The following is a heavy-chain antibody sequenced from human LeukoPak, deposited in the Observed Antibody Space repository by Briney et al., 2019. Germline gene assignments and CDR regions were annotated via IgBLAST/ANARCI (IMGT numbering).Heavy chain of an antibody. J-gene: IGHJ4*02. CDR2: INPSGGST. D-gene: IGHD2-15*01. CDR1: GYTFTSYY. CDR3: ARGNIVVVVAVDELFDY. V-gene: IGHV1-46*01. Sequence: ASVKVSCKASGYTFTSYYMHWVRQAPGQGLEWMGIINPSGGSTSHAQKFQGRVTMTRDMSTSTVYMELSSLRSEDTAVYYCARGNIVVVVAVDELFDYWGQGTLVTVSS.